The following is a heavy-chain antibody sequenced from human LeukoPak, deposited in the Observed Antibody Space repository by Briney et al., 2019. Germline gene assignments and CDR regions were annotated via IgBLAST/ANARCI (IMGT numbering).Heavy chain of an antibody. CDR1: GLTVSSNY. CDR2: IYSGGST. CDR3: ARVDAHGYSDY. J-gene: IGHJ4*02. Sequence: GGSLRLSCAASGLTVSSNYMSWVRQAPGKGLEWVSVIYSGGSTYYADSVKGRFTISRDNSKNTLYLQMNSLRAEDAAVNYCARVDAHGYSDYWGQGTLVTVSS. D-gene: IGHD5-24*01. V-gene: IGHV3-53*01.